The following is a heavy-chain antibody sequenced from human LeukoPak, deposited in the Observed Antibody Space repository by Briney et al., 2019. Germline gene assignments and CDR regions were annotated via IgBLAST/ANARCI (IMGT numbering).Heavy chain of an antibody. V-gene: IGHV3-7*01. J-gene: IGHJ4*02. CDR3: ARDRDGDNYFGFE. Sequence: GGSLRLSCTCSGFPLNNYWMSWVRQVPGKGLEWVASTKEDGTERYYVDSVKGRCTVSRDYGRNSLYFQLHSLRAEDAAVYYCARDRDGDNYFGFEWGQGAPVIVSS. CDR1: GFPLNNYW. CDR2: TKEDGTER. D-gene: IGHD5-24*01.